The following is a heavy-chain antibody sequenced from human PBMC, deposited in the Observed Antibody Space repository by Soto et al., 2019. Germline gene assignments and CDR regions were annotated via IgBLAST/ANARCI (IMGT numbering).Heavy chain of an antibody. Sequence: QVQLVQSGAEVKKPGASVKVSCKASGYTFTSYDINWVRQATGQGLEWMGWMNPNSGNTGYAQKFQGRVTMTRKTSISTAYMELSRLRSEDTAVYYCARPIVVVVAAPEYYFDYWGQGTLVTVSS. CDR2: MNPNSGNT. CDR1: GYTFTSYD. CDR3: ARPIVVVVAAPEYYFDY. D-gene: IGHD2-15*01. J-gene: IGHJ4*02. V-gene: IGHV1-8*01.